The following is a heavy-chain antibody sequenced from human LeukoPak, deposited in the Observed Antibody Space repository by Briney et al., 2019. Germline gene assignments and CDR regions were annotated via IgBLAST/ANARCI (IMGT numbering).Heavy chain of an antibody. Sequence: SETLSLTCTVSGGSISSSSYYWGWIRQPPGKGLEWIGSIYYSGSTYYNPSLKSRVTISVDTSKNQFCLKLSSVTAADTAVYYCARGYYYYDSSGYSNWFDPWGQGTLVTVSS. CDR1: GGSISSSSYY. D-gene: IGHD3-22*01. V-gene: IGHV4-39*01. CDR2: IYYSGST. CDR3: ARGYYYYDSSGYSNWFDP. J-gene: IGHJ5*02.